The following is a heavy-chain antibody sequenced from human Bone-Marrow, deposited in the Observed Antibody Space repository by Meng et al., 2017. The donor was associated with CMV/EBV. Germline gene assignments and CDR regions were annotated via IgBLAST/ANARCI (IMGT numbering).Heavy chain of an antibody. Sequence: GGSLRLSCAVSGFTIGAHWMDWVRQAPGKGLEWVGRYKKKGDTYITEYAVPVKGRVTISTDDSKNSLDLQMSSLKTEDTAVYFCAAYISGYPYWGQGTQVTGSS. J-gene: IGHJ4*02. D-gene: IGHD5-18*01. V-gene: IGHV3-72*01. CDR2: YKKKGDTYIT. CDR3: AAYISGYPY. CDR1: GFTIGAHW.